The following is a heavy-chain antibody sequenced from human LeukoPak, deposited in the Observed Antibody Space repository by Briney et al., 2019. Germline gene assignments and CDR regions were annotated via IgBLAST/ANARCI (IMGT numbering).Heavy chain of an antibody. J-gene: IGHJ2*01. CDR1: GFTFSSYG. CDR3: VKDLGGGSGCYDL. Sequence: GGSLRLSCAASGFTFSSYGMHWVRQAPGKGLEWVAIISYDGSNKYYADSVQGRFTISRDNSKNTLYLQMNSLRAEDTAVYYCVKDLGGGSGCYDLWGRGTLVTVS. V-gene: IGHV3-30*18. CDR2: ISYDGSNK. D-gene: IGHD6-19*01.